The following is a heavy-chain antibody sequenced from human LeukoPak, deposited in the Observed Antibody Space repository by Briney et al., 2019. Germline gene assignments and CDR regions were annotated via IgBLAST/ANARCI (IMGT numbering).Heavy chain of an antibody. Sequence: ASVKVSCKASGYTFTGYYMHWVRQAPGQGLEWMGRINPNSGGTNYAQKFQGRVTMTRDTSISTAYMELSRLRSDDTAVYYCVRGGYSSGWLPHYFDYWGQGTLVTVSS. D-gene: IGHD6-19*01. V-gene: IGHV1-2*06. CDR2: INPNSGGT. CDR3: VRGGYSSGWLPHYFDY. CDR1: GYTFTGYY. J-gene: IGHJ4*02.